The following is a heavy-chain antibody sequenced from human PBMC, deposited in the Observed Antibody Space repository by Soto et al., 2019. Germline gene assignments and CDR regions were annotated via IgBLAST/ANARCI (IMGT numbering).Heavy chain of an antibody. CDR2: ISARGEKT. CDR3: AKALPMYYYDSSGYSDYYYDMDV. CDR1: GFTLNSYA. J-gene: IGHJ6*02. D-gene: IGHD3-22*01. V-gene: IGHV3-23*01. Sequence: GGSLRLSCAASGFTLNSYAMNWVRQAPGEGLEWVSGISARGEKTYYADSVKGRFTISRDNSKNTVYLQMNSLRAKDTAVFYCAKALPMYYYDSSGYSDYYYDMDVWGQGTTVTVSS.